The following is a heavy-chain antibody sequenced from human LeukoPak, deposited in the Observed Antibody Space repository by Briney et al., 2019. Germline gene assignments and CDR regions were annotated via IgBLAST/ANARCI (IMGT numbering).Heavy chain of an antibody. V-gene: IGHV4-59*08. J-gene: IGHJ3*02. CDR1: GGSISSYY. Sequence: SETLSPTCTVSGGSISSYYWSWIRQPPGKGLEWIGYIYYSGSTNYNPSLKSRVTISVDTSKNQFSLKLSSVTAADTAVYYCARTQGRSAFDIWGQGTMVTVSS. CDR3: ARTQGRSAFDI. CDR2: IYYSGST.